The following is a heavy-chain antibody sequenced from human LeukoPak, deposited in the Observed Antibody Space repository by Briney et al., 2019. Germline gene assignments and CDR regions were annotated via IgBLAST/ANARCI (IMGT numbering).Heavy chain of an antibody. D-gene: IGHD2-15*01. CDR1: GGSFSGYY. J-gene: IGHJ5*01. V-gene: IGHV4-34*01. CDR2: ISHSGSA. CDR3: ARANTLHNWFDS. Sequence: PSETLSLTCAVYGGSFSGYYWTWIRQPPGKGLEWIGDISHSGSANCNPSLKRRVTISVDTSKNQFSLKLSSVTAADTAVYYCARANTLHNWFDSWGQGTLVTVSS.